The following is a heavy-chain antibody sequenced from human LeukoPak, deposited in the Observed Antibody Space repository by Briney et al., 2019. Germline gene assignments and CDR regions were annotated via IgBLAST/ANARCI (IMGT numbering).Heavy chain of an antibody. J-gene: IGHJ4*02. V-gene: IGHV4-38-2*01. D-gene: IGHD4-23*01. Sequence: SETLSLTCAVSGYSISSGYYWGWIRQPPGKGLEWIGSIYHSGSTYYNPSLKSRVTISVDTSKNQFSLKLSSVTAADTAVYYCARLYSGVTRPFDYWGQGTLVTVSS. CDR2: IYHSGST. CDR3: ARLYSGVTRPFDY. CDR1: GYSISSGYY.